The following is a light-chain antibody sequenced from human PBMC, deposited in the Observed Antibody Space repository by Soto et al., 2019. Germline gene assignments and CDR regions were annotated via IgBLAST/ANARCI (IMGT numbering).Light chain of an antibody. CDR3: SSYTSSSTLEGV. Sequence: QSALTQPASVSGSPGQSITISCTGTSSDVGGYNYVSWYQQHPGKAPKLMIYDVSNRPSGVSNRFSGSKSGNTASLTISGLQAEDEADYYCSSYTSSSTLEGVFGTGTKLNVL. J-gene: IGLJ1*01. CDR2: DVS. V-gene: IGLV2-14*01. CDR1: SSDVGGYNY.